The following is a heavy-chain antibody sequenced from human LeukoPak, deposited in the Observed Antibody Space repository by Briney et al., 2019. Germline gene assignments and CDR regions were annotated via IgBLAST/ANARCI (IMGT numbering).Heavy chain of an antibody. D-gene: IGHD6-13*01. CDR2: ISVYNGDT. J-gene: IGHJ4*02. Sequence: GASVKVSCNASGYXFTSYDITWVRQAPGQGLEWMGWISVYNGDTNYAQKLQGRVTMTRDTSTTTAYMELRSLRSDDTAVYYCARTAGHFDYWGQGTLVTVSS. CDR1: GYXFTSYD. V-gene: IGHV1-18*01. CDR3: ARTAGHFDY.